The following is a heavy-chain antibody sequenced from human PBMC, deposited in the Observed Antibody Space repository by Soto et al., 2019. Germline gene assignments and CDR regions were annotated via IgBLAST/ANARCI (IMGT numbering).Heavy chain of an antibody. Sequence: EVQLVESGGGLVKPGGSLRLSCAASGFTFSSYSMNWVRQAPGKGLEWVSSISSSSSYIYYADSVKGRFTISRDNAKNSMYLQMHSMRAEDTAVYYCARGRSEWLGDPTHYDYYDMDVWGKGTTVTVSS. J-gene: IGHJ6*03. V-gene: IGHV3-21*01. CDR2: ISSSSSYI. CDR1: GFTFSSYS. D-gene: IGHD3-3*01. CDR3: ARGRSEWLGDPTHYDYYDMDV.